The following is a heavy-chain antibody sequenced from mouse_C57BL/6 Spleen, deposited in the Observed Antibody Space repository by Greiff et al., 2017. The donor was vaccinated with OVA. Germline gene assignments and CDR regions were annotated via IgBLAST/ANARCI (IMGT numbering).Heavy chain of an antibody. CDR2: IYPGDGDT. Sequence: VQLQQSGPELVKPGASVKISCKASGYAFSSSWMNWVKQRPGKGLEWIGRIYPGDGDTNYTGKFKGKATLTADKSSSTAYMQLSSLTSEDSAVYFCARGEDGYYVPWFDYWGQGTLVTVSA. CDR3: ARGEDGYYVPWFDY. J-gene: IGHJ3*01. CDR1: GYAFSSSW. V-gene: IGHV1-82*01. D-gene: IGHD2-3*01.